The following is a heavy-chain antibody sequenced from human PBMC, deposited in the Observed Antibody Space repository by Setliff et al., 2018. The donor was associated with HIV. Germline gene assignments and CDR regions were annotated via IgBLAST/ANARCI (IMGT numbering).Heavy chain of an antibody. Sequence: PSETLSLTCTVSGGSISSSSYYWGWIRQPPGKGLQWIGSIYHRGSTYYNPSLKSRVTISVDTSKNQFSLKLRSVTAADTALYYCARGRYRSRWYASDHYYIDVWGKGTTVTVSS. V-gene: IGHV4-39*01. CDR1: GGSISSSSYY. CDR2: IYHRGST. CDR3: ARGRYRSRWYASDHYYIDV. D-gene: IGHD6-13*01. J-gene: IGHJ6*03.